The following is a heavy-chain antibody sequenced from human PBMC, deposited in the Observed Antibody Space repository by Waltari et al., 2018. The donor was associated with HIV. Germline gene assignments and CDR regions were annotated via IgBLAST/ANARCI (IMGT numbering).Heavy chain of an antibody. Sequence: QVQLQESGPGLVKPSETLSLTCNVSGGSISSYYWSWIRQPPGKGLEWIGYIYYSGTTNYKPTRKSRVTISLDTAKNQFSLKLSSVTAADTAVYYCARRKGYGDYGGGFYFDYWGQGTLVTVSS. CDR2: IYYSGTT. CDR1: GGSISSYY. V-gene: IGHV4-59*01. J-gene: IGHJ4*02. D-gene: IGHD4-17*01. CDR3: ARRKGYGDYGGGFYFDY.